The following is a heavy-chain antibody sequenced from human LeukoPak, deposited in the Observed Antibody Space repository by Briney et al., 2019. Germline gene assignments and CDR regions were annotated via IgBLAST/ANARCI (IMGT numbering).Heavy chain of an antibody. V-gene: IGHV3-23*01. J-gene: IGHJ4*02. CDR3: AKDRASGSGSYFYRGFDY. CDR1: GFTFSSCA. D-gene: IGHD6-19*01. Sequence: PGGSLRLTCAASGFTFSSCAMSWVRQAPGRGLEWVSAISGSGDYTNYADSVKGRFTLSRENSKNTLYLQMNSLRAEDTAVYYCAKDRASGSGSYFYRGFDYWGQGTLVTVSS. CDR2: ISGSGDYT.